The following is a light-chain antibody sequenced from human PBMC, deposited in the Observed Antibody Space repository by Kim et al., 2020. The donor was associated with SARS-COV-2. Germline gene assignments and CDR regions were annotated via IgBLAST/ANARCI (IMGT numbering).Light chain of an antibody. CDR3: QQRSDRTLT. J-gene: IGKJ4*01. CDR2: DAA. V-gene: IGKV3-11*01. CDR1: QSVGSY. Sequence: EIILTQSPATLSLSPGQRATLSCRASQSVGSYLAWYQQKPGQAPRLLIYDAANRATCIPARFSGSGSGTDFTLTISSLEPEDFAVYYCQQRSDRTLTFGGGTKVDIK.